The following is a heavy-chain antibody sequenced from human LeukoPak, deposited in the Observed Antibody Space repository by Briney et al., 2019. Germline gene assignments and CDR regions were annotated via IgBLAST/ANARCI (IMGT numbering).Heavy chain of an antibody. V-gene: IGHV3-74*01. CDR3: ARECASGGSCNDY. D-gene: IGHD2-15*01. CDR1: GFTFSHYW. J-gene: IGHJ4*02. Sequence: GGSLRLPCAASGFTFSHYWMNWVRQAPGKGLVWVSRINSDGSSASYADSVKGRFTTSRDNARNTVNLQMNSLRAEDTAVYYCARECASGGSCNDYWGQGTLVTVSS. CDR2: INSDGSSA.